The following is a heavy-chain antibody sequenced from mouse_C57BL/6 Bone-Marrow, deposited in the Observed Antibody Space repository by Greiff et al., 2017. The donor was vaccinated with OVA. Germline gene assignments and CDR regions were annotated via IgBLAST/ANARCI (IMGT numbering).Heavy chain of an antibody. D-gene: IGHD1-1*01. Sequence: QVQLQQPGAELVKPGASVKLSCKASGYTFTSYWMHWVKQRPGQGLEWIGMIHPNSGSTNYNEKFKSKATLTADKSSSTAYMQLSSLTSEDSAVDYCARRILRYTVFAYWGQGTMVTVSA. CDR1: GYTFTSYW. J-gene: IGHJ3*01. CDR3: ARRILRYTVFAY. CDR2: IHPNSGST. V-gene: IGHV1-64*01.